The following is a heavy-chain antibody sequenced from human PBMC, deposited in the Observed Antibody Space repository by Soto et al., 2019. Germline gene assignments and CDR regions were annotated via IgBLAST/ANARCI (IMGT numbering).Heavy chain of an antibody. J-gene: IGHJ4*02. Sequence: GGSLRLSCAASGFTFSSDAMSWVRQAQGRGLVWVSAISGSGGSTCYADKVKIRLTISRDNSTNTLYLQVNSRRADDTAVYDCASTMIVVGTPCWGQGTLVTVSA. D-gene: IGHD3-22*01. CDR3: ASTMIVVGTPC. V-gene: IGHV3-23*01. CDR1: GFTFSSDA. CDR2: ISGSGGST.